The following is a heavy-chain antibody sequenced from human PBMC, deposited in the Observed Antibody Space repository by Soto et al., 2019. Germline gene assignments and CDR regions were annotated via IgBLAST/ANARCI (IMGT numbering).Heavy chain of an antibody. D-gene: IGHD3-10*01. CDR2: IIPIFGTA. J-gene: IGHJ4*02. CDR3: AREGSGPTSTSSN. Sequence: SVKVSCKASGGTFSSYAISWVRQAPGQGLEWMGGIIPIFGTANYAQKFQGRVTITADKSTSTAYMELSSLRSEDTAVYYCAREGSGPTSTSSNWGPGPLVTVST. V-gene: IGHV1-69*06. CDR1: GGTFSSYA.